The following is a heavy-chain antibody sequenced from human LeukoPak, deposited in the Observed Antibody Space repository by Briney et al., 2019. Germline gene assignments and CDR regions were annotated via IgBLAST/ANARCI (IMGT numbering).Heavy chain of an antibody. V-gene: IGHV3-23*01. CDR2: ISDSGGRT. CDR1: GITLSNYG. Sequence: GGSLRLSCAVSGITLSNYGMSWVRQAPGKGLEWVAGISDSGGRTNYAASVKGRFTISRDNPKNTLYLQMNSLRAEDTAVYFCAKRGVVIRVILVGFHKEAYYFDSWGQGALVTVSS. CDR3: AKRGVVIRVILVGFHKEAYYFDS. J-gene: IGHJ4*02. D-gene: IGHD3-22*01.